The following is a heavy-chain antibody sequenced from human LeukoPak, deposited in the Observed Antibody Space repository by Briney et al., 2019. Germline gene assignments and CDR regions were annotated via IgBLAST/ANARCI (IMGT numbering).Heavy chain of an antibody. CDR3: ARDHSSSWNYFDY. Sequence: GGSLRLSRAASGFTFSDYYMNWIRQAPGKGLEWVSYISSSATTIYYADSVKGRFTISRDNAKKSLYLQMNSLRAEDTAVYYCARDHSSSWNYFDYWGQGTLVTVSS. D-gene: IGHD6-13*01. J-gene: IGHJ4*02. CDR1: GFTFSDYY. CDR2: ISSSATTI. V-gene: IGHV3-11*04.